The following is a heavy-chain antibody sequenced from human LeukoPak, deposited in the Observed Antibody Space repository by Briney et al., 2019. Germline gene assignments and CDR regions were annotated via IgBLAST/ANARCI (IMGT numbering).Heavy chain of an antibody. V-gene: IGHV3-30*18. J-gene: IGHJ4*02. CDR2: ISYDGRNK. CDR3: AKPRPPWSTVTPFEN. CDR1: GFTFSNSA. Sequence: GGSLRLSCSASGFTFSNSAMHWVRQAPGKGLEWVAVISYDGRNKDYRDSVKGRFTISRDNSKDTLLLQMNSLRPEDTAVYYCAKPRPPWSTVTPFENWGQGTLVTVSS. D-gene: IGHD4-17*01.